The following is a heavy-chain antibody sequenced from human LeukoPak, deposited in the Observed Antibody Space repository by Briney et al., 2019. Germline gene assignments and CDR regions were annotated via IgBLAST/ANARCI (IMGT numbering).Heavy chain of an antibody. Sequence: SETLSLTCTVSGGSITSNSYYWGWIRQPPGKGPEWIESIYYSGSTYYNPSLKSRVTISVDTSKNQFSLKLSSVTAADTAMYYCARVKRKYQVLKPLHETPSHYFDYWGQGTLVTVSS. J-gene: IGHJ4*02. CDR3: ARVKRKYQVLKPLHETPSHYFDY. D-gene: IGHD2-2*01. CDR1: GGSITSNSYY. CDR2: IYYSGST. V-gene: IGHV4-39*07.